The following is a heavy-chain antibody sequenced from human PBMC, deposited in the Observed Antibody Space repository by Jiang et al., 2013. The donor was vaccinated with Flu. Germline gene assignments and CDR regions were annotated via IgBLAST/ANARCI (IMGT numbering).Heavy chain of an antibody. V-gene: IGHV4-38-2*01. CDR1: GYSISSGYY. Sequence: QLVESGPGLVKPSETLSLTCAVSGYSISSGYYWGWIRQPPGKGLEWIGSIYHSGSTYYNPSLKSRVTISVDTSKNQFSLKLSSVTAADTAVYYCARHGEGRDCGGDCYPDYWGQGTLVTVSS. J-gene: IGHJ4*02. CDR2: IYHSGST. CDR3: ARHGEGRDCGGDCYPDY. D-gene: IGHD2-21*02.